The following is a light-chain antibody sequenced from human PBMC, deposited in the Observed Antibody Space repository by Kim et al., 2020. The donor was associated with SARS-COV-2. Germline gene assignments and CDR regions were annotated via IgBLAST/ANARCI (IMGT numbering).Light chain of an antibody. Sequence: DIQMTQSPSSVSASVGDRVTITCRASQSISSYLNWYQQKPGKAPKLLIYAASSLQSGVPSRFSGSGSGTDFTLTISSLQPEDFATYYCQQSYNTPTFGQGTKVDIK. J-gene: IGKJ1*01. CDR1: QSISSY. CDR2: AAS. CDR3: QQSYNTPT. V-gene: IGKV1-39*01.